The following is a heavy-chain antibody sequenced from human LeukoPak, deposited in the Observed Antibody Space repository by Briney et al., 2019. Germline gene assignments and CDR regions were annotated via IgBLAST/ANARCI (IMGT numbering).Heavy chain of an antibody. CDR3: AKVGTTITTYSYYYMDV. D-gene: IGHD4-11*01. Sequence: PGGSLRLSCAASGFTFSSYSMNWVRQAPGKGREWVSGIGTSGGSTYYADSVTGRFTISRDNSKNTLYLQMNSLRADDTAIYYCAKVGTTITTYSYYYMDVWGNGTTVAVSS. CDR2: IGTSGGST. J-gene: IGHJ6*03. CDR1: GFTFSSYS. V-gene: IGHV3-23*01.